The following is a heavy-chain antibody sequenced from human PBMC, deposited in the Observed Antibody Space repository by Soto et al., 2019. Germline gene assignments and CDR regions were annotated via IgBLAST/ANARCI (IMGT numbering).Heavy chain of an antibody. V-gene: IGHV4-31*03. CDR2: IFHTGNT. CDR1: VGSIMSGGYN. D-gene: IGHD7-27*01. CDR3: ARDLGKLITPAQ. J-gene: IGHJ1*01. Sequence: SETLSLTCTFSVGSIMSGGYNWSWIRQLPGKGLEWIGYIFHTGNTYYNPSLKSRVTISVDTSQNQFSLRLSSVTAADTALYYCARDLGKLITPAQWGQGVLVTVSS.